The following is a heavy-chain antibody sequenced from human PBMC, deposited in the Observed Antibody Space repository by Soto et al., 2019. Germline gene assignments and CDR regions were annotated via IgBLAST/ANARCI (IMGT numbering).Heavy chain of an antibody. V-gene: IGHV1-3*01. D-gene: IGHD2-21*02. Sequence: ASVKVSCKSSGYLFNTYYLHWVRQAPGQRLEWMGWINAGNGNTKYSQKFQGRVTITRDTSASTAYMELSSLRSEDTAVYYCARSIVVVTALDYWGQGTLVTVSS. CDR3: ARSIVVVTALDY. J-gene: IGHJ4*02. CDR1: GYLFNTYY. CDR2: INAGNGNT.